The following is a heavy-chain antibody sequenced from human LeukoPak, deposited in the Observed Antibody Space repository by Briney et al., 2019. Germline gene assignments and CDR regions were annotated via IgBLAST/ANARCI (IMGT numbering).Heavy chain of an antibody. V-gene: IGHV3-21*01. CDR1: GFTFSSYT. J-gene: IGHJ4*02. Sequence: GGSLRLSCAASGFTFSSYTINWVRQAPGKGLEWVSSISSSSSYIYYADSVKGRFTISRDNSKNTLYLQMNSLRAEDTAVYYCARDLLPRVFDYWGQGTLVTVSS. CDR3: ARDLLPRVFDY. CDR2: ISSSSSYI.